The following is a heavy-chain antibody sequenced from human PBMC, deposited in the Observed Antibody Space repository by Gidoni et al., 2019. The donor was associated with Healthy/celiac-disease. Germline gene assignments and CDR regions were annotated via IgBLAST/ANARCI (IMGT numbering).Heavy chain of an antibody. CDR1: GYSFTSSW. CDR3: ARQNFRSTHPLGLYGAACTRKVYYYYGMDV. Sequence: EVQLVPSGAAVKKPGESLKSSCKGSGYSFTSSWIGWVRQMPGKGLQGMGIIYPGESTTKCTPSFQGQVTTSAAKSISTAYLQWSSLKASDTAMYFCARQNFRSTHPLGLYGAACTRKVYYYYGMDVWGQGTTVTVSS. CDR2: IYPGESTT. J-gene: IGHJ6*02. D-gene: IGHD6-13*01. V-gene: IGHV5-51*01.